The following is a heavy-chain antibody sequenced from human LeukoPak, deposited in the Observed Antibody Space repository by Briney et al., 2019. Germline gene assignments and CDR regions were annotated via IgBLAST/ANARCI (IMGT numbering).Heavy chain of an antibody. J-gene: IGHJ4*02. CDR2: TYYRSKRYN. CDR3: AREPAGAEYSGYDPFDF. CDR1: GDSVSSNSAA. V-gene: IGHV6-1*01. D-gene: IGHD5-12*01. Sequence: SQTLSLTCAISGDSVSSNSAAWNWIRQSPSRGLEWLGRTYYRSKRYNDYAVSVKSRITINPDTSKNQFSLQLNSVTPEDTAVYYCAREPAGAEYSGYDPFDFWGQGTLVTVSS.